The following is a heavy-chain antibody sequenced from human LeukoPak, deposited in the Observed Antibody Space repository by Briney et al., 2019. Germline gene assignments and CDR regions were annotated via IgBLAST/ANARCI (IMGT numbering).Heavy chain of an antibody. D-gene: IGHD7-27*01. CDR3: IKDRTGTYSFDY. Sequence: GGSLRLSCSASGFTLSSYSMHWVRQAPGKGLEYVSTSGGATYYADSVKGRFTISRDNAKNTLYLQMSSLRAEDTAVYYCIKDRTGTYSFDYWGQGTLATVSS. CDR2: SGGAT. CDR1: GFTLSSYS. V-gene: IGHV3-64D*09. J-gene: IGHJ4*02.